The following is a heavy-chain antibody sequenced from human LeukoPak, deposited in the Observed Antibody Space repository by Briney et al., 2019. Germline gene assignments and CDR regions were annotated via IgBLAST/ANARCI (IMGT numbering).Heavy chain of an antibody. CDR3: ARESMTYYYYYMDV. Sequence: SETLSLTCTVSGGSISSYYWSWIRQPAGKGLEWIGRIYTSGSTNYNPSRKSRVTMSVDTSKNQFSLKLSSVPAADTAVYYCARESMTYYYYYMDVWGKGTTVTVSS. CDR2: IYTSGST. J-gene: IGHJ6*03. V-gene: IGHV4-4*07. CDR1: GGSISSYY.